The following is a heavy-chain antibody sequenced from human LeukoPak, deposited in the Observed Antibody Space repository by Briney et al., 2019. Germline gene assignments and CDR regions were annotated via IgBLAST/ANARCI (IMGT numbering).Heavy chain of an antibody. CDR3: ARLASLTAPGKATGQRYFDL. V-gene: IGHV5-51*01. D-gene: IGHD2-21*02. J-gene: IGHJ4*02. CDR2: IYPDDSET. CDR1: GYSFANYW. Sequence: GESLKISCKGSGYSFANYWVGWVRQLPGKGREWMGIIYPDDSETHYSPSFQGQVTISADKSISTAYLQWSSLTASDTGMFYCARLASLTAPGKATGQRYFDLWGQGTLVPVSS.